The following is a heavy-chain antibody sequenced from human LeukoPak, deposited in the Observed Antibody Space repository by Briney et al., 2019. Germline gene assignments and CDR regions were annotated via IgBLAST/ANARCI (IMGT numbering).Heavy chain of an antibody. CDR3: ARVTAYYYGSGSHLVLDY. CDR2: INHSGST. J-gene: IGHJ4*02. V-gene: IGHV4-34*01. Sequence: SSETLSLTCAVYGGSFSGYYWSWIRQPPGKGLEWIGEINHSGSTNYNPSLKSRVTISVDTSKNQFSLKLSPVTAADTAVYYCARVTAYYYGSGSHLVLDYWGQGTLVTVSS. D-gene: IGHD3-10*01. CDR1: GGSFSGYY.